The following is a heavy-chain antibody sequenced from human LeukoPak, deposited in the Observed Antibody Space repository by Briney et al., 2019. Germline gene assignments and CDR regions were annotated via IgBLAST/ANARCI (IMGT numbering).Heavy chain of an antibody. D-gene: IGHD3-10*01. CDR3: AWGYYGSGSYYNSPYYFDY. CDR2: ISSSSSDI. Sequence: GGSLRLSCAASGFTFSSYSMNWVRQAPGQGLEWVSSISSSSSDIYYADSVKGRFTISRDNAKSSLYLEMNSLRAEDTAVYYCAWGYYGSGSYYNSPYYFDYWGQGTLVTVSS. CDR1: GFTFSSYS. V-gene: IGHV3-21*01. J-gene: IGHJ4*02.